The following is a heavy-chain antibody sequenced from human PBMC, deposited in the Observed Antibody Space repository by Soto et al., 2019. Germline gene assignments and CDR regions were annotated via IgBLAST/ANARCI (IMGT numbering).Heavy chain of an antibody. CDR3: ARDPAP. CDR2: IYNSGTT. CDR1: GGSITRGGYY. J-gene: IGHJ5*02. V-gene: IGHV4-31*03. Sequence: QVQLQESGPGLVKPSETLSLTCTVSGGSITRGGYYWSWIRQHPGKGLEWIGYIYNSGTTYYNPSRESXXTISVDTSKNQFSLKLTSVTAADTAVYYCARDPAPWGQGTLVTVSS.